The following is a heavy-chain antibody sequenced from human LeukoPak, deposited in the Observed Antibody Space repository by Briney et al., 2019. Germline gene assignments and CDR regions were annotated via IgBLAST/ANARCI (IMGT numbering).Heavy chain of an antibody. J-gene: IGHJ4*02. CDR1: GFTFSSYA. CDR3: AKANYFDY. Sequence: TGGSLRLSCAASGFTFSSYAMTWVRQAPGKGLEWVSVIGGSGGNTYYADSVKGRFTISRDNSKNTLYLQMNSLRVEDTAVYYCAKANYFDYWGQGTLVTVSS. CDR2: IGGSGGNT. V-gene: IGHV3-23*01.